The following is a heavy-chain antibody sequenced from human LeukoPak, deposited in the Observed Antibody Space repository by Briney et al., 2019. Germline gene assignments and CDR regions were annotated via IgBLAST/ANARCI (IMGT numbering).Heavy chain of an antibody. J-gene: IGHJ4*02. Sequence: SETLSLTCTVSGGSISSYYWSWIRQPPGKGLEWIGSIYYSGSTYYNPSLKSRVTISVDMSKNQFSLKLSSVTAADTAVYYCARVVGYLDYWGQGTLVTVSS. CDR1: GGSISSYY. V-gene: IGHV4-39*07. CDR2: IYYSGST. CDR3: ARVVGYLDY.